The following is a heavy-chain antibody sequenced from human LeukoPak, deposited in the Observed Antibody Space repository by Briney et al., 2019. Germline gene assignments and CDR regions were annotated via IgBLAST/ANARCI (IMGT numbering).Heavy chain of an antibody. J-gene: IGHJ4*02. D-gene: IGHD5-18*01. CDR3: ARGVTYSYAIQYYFDY. CDR2: ISESGDIT. V-gene: IGHV3-23*01. Sequence: PGGSLRLSCATSGFTFNKYAMNWVRQAPGKGLEWVSSISESGDITDYADSVKGRFTISRDNSKNTLFLQMNSLRPEDTAVYYCARGVTYSYAIQYYFDYWGQGTLVTVSS. CDR1: GFTFNKYA.